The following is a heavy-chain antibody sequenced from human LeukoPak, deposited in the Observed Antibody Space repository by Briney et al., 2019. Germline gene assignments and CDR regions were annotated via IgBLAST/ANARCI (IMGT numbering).Heavy chain of an antibody. D-gene: IGHD6-13*01. CDR3: ARHKYSSSWYYYYGMDV. V-gene: IGHV5-51*01. Sequence: GESLKISCKGSGDSFTSYRIGWVRQMPGKGLEWMGIIYPVDSDTRYSPSFQGQVTISADKSISTAYLQWSILKASDTAMNYRARHKYSSSWYYYYGMDVWGQGTTVTVSS. J-gene: IGHJ6*02. CDR1: GDSFTSYR. CDR2: IYPVDSDT.